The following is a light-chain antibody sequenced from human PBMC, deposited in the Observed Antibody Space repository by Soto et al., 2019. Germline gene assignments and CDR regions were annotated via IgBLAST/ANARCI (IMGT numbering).Light chain of an antibody. Sequence: QSVLTQPASVSGSPGQSITISCTGTSSDVGGYNYVSWYQQHPGKAPKLMIYDVSNRPSGVSNRFSGSKSGNTASLTISGLQAEDEADYYCSSYTSSSPLYVFGPGTKLTVL. J-gene: IGLJ1*01. CDR3: SSYTSSSPLYV. CDR2: DVS. V-gene: IGLV2-14*01. CDR1: SSDVGGYNY.